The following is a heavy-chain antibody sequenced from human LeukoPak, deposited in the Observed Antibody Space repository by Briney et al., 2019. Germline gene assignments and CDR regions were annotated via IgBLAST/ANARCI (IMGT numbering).Heavy chain of an antibody. CDR2: ISSSSSYI. V-gene: IGHV3-21*01. J-gene: IGHJ5*02. CDR1: GFTFSSYS. Sequence: GGSLRLSCAASGFTFSSYSMNWVRQAPGKGLEWVSAISSSSSYIYYADSVKGRFTISRDNAKNSLYLQMNSLRAEDTAVYYCARSLTDYNWFDPWGQGTLVTVSS. D-gene: IGHD1-14*01. CDR3: ARSLTDYNWFDP.